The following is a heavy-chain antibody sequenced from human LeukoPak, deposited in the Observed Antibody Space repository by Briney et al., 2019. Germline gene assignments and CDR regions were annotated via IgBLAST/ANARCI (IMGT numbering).Heavy chain of an antibody. Sequence: GGSPRLSCAASGFTFDDYAMHWGRQAPAKGLERVSLISGDGGSTYYADSVKGRFTISRDNRKNSLYLQMNSLRTEDTALYYCAKDMADSDYWGQGTLVTVSS. CDR3: AKDMADSDY. CDR2: ISGDGGST. CDR1: GFTFDDYA. D-gene: IGHD3-3*01. J-gene: IGHJ4*02. V-gene: IGHV3-43*02.